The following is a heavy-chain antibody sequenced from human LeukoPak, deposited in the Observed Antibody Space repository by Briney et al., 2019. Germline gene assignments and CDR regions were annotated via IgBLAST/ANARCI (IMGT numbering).Heavy chain of an antibody. Sequence: SETLSLTCTVSGGSIRSSSYYWGWIRQPPGKGLEWIGTIYYSGSTYYNPSLKSRVTVSVDTSKNQFSLKLSSVTAADAAVYYCAGCSGASCYYITSPLYFDYWGQGTLVTVSS. J-gene: IGHJ4*02. CDR2: IYYSGST. CDR3: AGCSGASCYYITSPLYFDY. CDR1: GGSIRSSSYY. D-gene: IGHD2-15*01. V-gene: IGHV4-39*07.